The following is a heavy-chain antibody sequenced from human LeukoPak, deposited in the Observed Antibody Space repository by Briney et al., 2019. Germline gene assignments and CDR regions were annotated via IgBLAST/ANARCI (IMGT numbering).Heavy chain of an antibody. CDR3: AKDGTMVRGVIRDGLLDY. Sequence: GGSLRLSCAASGFTFSTYGMHWVRQAPGKGLEWVAVISYDGSNKYYADSVKGRFTISRDNSKNTLYLQMNSLRAEDTAVYYCAKDGTMVRGVIRDGLLDYWGQGTLVTVSS. CDR2: ISYDGSNK. D-gene: IGHD3-10*01. CDR1: GFTFSTYG. V-gene: IGHV3-30*18. J-gene: IGHJ4*02.